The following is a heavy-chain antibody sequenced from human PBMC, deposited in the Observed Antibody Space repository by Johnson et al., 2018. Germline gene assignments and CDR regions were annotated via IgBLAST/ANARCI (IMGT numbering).Heavy chain of an antibody. J-gene: IGHJ3*01. CDR2: IWYDGSNK. CDR3: ARRDLDHAFDV. CDR1: GFTFRNYG. Sequence: QVQLQESGGGVVQPGRSLRLSCAASGFTFRNYGMHWVRQAPGKGLEWVALIWYDGSNKHYADAVKGRFTISRDNSKNTMSLQMSSLRADDTAVYYCARRDLDHAFDVWGQGTMVTVSS. V-gene: IGHV3-33*01.